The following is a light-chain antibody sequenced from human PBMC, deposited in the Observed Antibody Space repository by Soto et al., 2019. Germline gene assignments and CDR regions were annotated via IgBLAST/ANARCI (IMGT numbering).Light chain of an antibody. Sequence: DIKLTHSPSFLSPSIGGCVAITWLASQVISTSLAWYQVKPGKAPKLLIYAASTLESGVPSRFSATVSGTEFSLTITSLQPEDFATYYCQQLFDSPITFGQGTRLEIK. V-gene: IGKV1-9*01. CDR3: QQLFDSPIT. J-gene: IGKJ5*01. CDR1: QVISTS. CDR2: AAS.